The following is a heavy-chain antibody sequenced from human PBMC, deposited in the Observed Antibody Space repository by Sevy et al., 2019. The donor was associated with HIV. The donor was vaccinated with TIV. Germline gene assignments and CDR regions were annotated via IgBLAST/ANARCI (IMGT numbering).Heavy chain of an antibody. J-gene: IGHJ4*02. CDR1: GFTFSSYS. CDR3: ARADSSYLPTDY. CDR2: ISSSSYI. V-gene: IGHV3-21*01. Sequence: GGSLRLSCAASGFTFSSYSMNWVRQAPGKGLEWVSSISSSSYIYYADSVKGRFTISRDNAKNSLYLQMNSLRAEDTAVYYCARADSSYLPTDYWGQGTLVTVSS. D-gene: IGHD1-26*01.